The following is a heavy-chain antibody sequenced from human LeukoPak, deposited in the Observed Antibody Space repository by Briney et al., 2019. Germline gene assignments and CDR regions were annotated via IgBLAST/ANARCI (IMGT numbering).Heavy chain of an antibody. CDR1: GFTFSSYG. CDR2: ISGSGGST. V-gene: IGHV3-23*01. Sequence: GGSLRLSCAASGFTFSSYGMSWVRQAPGKGLEWVSAISGSGGSTYYADSVKGRFTISRDNSKNTPYLQMNSLRAEDTAVYYCAKELKWFGKYFDYWGQGTLVTVSS. J-gene: IGHJ4*02. D-gene: IGHD3-10*01. CDR3: AKELKWFGKYFDY.